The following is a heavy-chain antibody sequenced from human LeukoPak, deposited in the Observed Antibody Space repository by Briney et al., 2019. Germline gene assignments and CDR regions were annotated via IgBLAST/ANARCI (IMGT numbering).Heavy chain of an antibody. CDR3: ARATGYGLGYNYYYGLDV. CDR1: GFTVSSNY. J-gene: IGHJ6*02. CDR2: IYSGGSI. Sequence: GGSLRLSCAASGFTVSSNYMSWVRQAPGKGLEWVSVIYSGGSIYYADSVKGRFTISRDSSKNTVYLQMNSLRAEDTAMYYCARATGYGLGYNYYYGLDVWGQGTTVTVSS. V-gene: IGHV3-66*01. D-gene: IGHD1-14*01.